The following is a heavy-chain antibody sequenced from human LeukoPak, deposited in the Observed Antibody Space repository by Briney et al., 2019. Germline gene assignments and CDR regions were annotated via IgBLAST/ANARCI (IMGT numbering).Heavy chain of an antibody. CDR1: GFTFSSYW. CDR3: ARSDRAKGFDY. Sequence: GGSLRLSCAASGFTFSSYWMHWVRQAPGEGLVWVSRINSDGSSTSYADSVKGRFTISRDNAKNTLYLQMNSLRAEDTAVYYCARSDRAKGFDYWGQGTLVTVSS. CDR2: INSDGSST. V-gene: IGHV3-74*01. D-gene: IGHD3-16*02. J-gene: IGHJ4*02.